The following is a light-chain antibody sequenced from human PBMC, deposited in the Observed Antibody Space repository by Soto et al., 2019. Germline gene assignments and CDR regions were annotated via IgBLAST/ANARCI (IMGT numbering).Light chain of an antibody. Sequence: DIQMTQSPSTLSASVGDRVTITCRASQSISSWLAWYQQKPGKAPKLLIYDASSLESGVPSRFSGSGSGTEFTSTISSLQPDDFATYYCQQYNSYWTFGQGTKVEIK. CDR2: DAS. J-gene: IGKJ1*01. V-gene: IGKV1-5*01. CDR1: QSISSW. CDR3: QQYNSYWT.